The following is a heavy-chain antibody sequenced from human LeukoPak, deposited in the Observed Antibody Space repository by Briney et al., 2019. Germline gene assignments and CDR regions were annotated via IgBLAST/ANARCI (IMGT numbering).Heavy chain of an antibody. CDR3: ARVVWLVGGAFDI. V-gene: IGHV3-66*01. CDR2: IYSGGST. J-gene: IGHJ3*02. CDR1: GFAVSSNY. D-gene: IGHD6-19*01. Sequence: PGGSRRLSCAASGFAVSSNYMSWVRQAPGKGLEWVSVIYSGGSTYYADSVTGRFTISRDNSKNTLSLQMNSLRAEDTAVYYCARVVWLVGGAFDIWGQGTMVTVSS.